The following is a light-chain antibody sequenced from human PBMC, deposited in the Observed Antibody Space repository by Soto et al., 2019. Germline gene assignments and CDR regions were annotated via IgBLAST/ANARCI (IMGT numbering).Light chain of an antibody. Sequence: DIVMTQSPDSLAVSLGERATINCKSSQSVLYSSNNKNYLAWYQQKPGQPPKLLIYWASTRESGVPDRFSGSGSGTDFTLTISSLQAEDVAVYYCQQYYSTPQTFDGGTKVEIK. J-gene: IGKJ4*01. CDR2: WAS. CDR3: QQYYSTPQT. CDR1: QSVLYSSNNKNY. V-gene: IGKV4-1*01.